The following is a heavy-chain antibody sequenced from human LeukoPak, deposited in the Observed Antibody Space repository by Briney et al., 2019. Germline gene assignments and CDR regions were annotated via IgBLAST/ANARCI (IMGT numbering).Heavy chain of an antibody. CDR2: ISGSGGST. CDR3: AKDPIVVVPAAIPLYFDY. J-gene: IGHJ4*02. Sequence: AGGSLRLSCAASGFTFSSYAMSWVRQAPGKGLEWVSAISGSGGSTYYADSVKGRFTISRDNSKNTLYLQMNSLRAEDTAVYYCAKDPIVVVPAAIPLYFDYWGQGTLVTVSS. D-gene: IGHD2-2*02. V-gene: IGHV3-23*01. CDR1: GFTFSSYA.